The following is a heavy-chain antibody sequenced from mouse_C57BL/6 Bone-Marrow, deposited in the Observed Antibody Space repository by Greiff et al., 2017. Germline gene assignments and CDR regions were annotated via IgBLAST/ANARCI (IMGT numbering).Heavy chain of an antibody. CDR3: ARSSGPGAMGY. CDR2: IYPSDSET. CDR1: GYTFTSYW. D-gene: IGHD6-1*01. Sequence: QVQLQQPGAELVRPGSSVKLSCKASGYTFTSYWMDWVKQRPGQGLEWIGNIYPSDSETHYNQKFKDKATLTVDKSSSTAYMQLSSLTSEDSAVYYCARSSGPGAMGYWGPGTSVTVSS. V-gene: IGHV1-61*01. J-gene: IGHJ4*01.